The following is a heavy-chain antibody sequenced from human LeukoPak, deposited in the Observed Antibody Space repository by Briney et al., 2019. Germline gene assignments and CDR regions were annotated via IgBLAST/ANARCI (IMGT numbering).Heavy chain of an antibody. CDR2: IYYSGST. V-gene: IGHV4-39*01. CDR3: ASWRNYVSGSYNSNVS. CDR1: GGSISSSSYY. J-gene: IGHJ5*02. D-gene: IGHD3-10*01. Sequence: PSETLSLTCTVSGGSISSSSYYWGWIRQPPGKGLEWIGSIYYSGSTYYNPSLKSRVTISVDTSKNQFSLKLSSVTAADTAVYYCASWRNYVSGSYNSNVSWAQETPVTISP.